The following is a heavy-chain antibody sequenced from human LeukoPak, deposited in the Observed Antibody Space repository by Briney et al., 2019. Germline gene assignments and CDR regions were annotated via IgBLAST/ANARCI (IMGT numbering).Heavy chain of an antibody. V-gene: IGHV3-33*01. J-gene: IGHJ4*02. CDR3: ARGAGYSSRWFDY. CDR1: GFTFISYG. Sequence: GGSLRQTCAASGFTFISYGMHWVRQAPGKGLEWVAVIWYDGSNKYYADSVKGRFTISRDNSKNTLYLQMNSLRAEDTAVYYCARGAGYSSRWFDYWGQGTLVTVSS. D-gene: IGHD6-13*01. CDR2: IWYDGSNK.